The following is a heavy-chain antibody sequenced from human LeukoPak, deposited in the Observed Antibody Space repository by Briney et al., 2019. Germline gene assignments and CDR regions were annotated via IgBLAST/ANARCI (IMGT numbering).Heavy chain of an antibody. V-gene: IGHV1-18*01. Sequence: ASVKVSCKASGYTFTGYGISWVRQAPGQGLEWMGWISAYNGNTNYAQKLQGRVTMTTDTSTSTAYMELRSLRSDDTAVYYCARDRLEWLLYYYYGMDVWGQGTTVTVSS. CDR3: ARDRLEWLLYYYYGMDV. CDR2: ISAYNGNT. J-gene: IGHJ6*02. CDR1: GYTFTGYG. D-gene: IGHD3-3*01.